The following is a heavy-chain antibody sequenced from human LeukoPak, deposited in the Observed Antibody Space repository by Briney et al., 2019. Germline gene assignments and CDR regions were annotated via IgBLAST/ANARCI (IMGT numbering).Heavy chain of an antibody. CDR3: AKDRAAAGDNWFDP. J-gene: IGHJ5*02. V-gene: IGHV3-23*01. Sequence: GGSLGLSCAASGFTFSSYAMSWVRQAPGKGLEWVSAISGSGGSTYYADSVKGRFTISRDNSKNTLYLQMNSLRAEDTAVYYCAKDRAAAGDNWFDPWGQGTLVTVSS. CDR1: GFTFSSYA. CDR2: ISGSGGST. D-gene: IGHD6-13*01.